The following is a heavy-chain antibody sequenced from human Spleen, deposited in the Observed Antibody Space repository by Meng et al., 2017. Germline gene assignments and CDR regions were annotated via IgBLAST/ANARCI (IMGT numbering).Heavy chain of an antibody. CDR2: IYQSGST. CDR3: ARIPYGSGSYYIDY. CDR1: GYSITGSYN. D-gene: IGHD3-10*01. V-gene: IGHV4-38-2*01. Sequence: SETLSLTCAVSGYSITGSYNWGWIRQSPGKGLEWIGSIYQSGSTYYNPSLKSRVTISVDTSKNQFSLKLSSVTAADTAVYYCARIPYGSGSYYIDYWGQGTLVTVSS. J-gene: IGHJ4*02.